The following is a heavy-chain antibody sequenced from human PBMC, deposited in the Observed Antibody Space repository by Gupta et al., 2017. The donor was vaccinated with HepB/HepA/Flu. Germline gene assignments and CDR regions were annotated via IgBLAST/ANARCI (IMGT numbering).Heavy chain of an antibody. J-gene: IGHJ3*02. Sequence: EVQLVESGGGLFQPGGSLRLSCAASGFAFSSHWMNWVRQAPGQGLEWVANIKQDGSEKKYVDSVKGRFTISRDNAKDSLYRQMDSLRAEDTAVYYCARGSGSTTRALDIWGQGTMVTVSS. D-gene: IGHD2-2*01. CDR1: GFAFSSHW. CDR2: IKQDGSEK. CDR3: ARGSGSTTRALDI. V-gene: IGHV3-7*01.